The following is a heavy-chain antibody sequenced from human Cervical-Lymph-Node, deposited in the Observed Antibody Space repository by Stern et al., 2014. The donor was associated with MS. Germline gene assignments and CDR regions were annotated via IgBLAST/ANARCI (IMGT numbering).Heavy chain of an antibody. J-gene: IGHJ6*02. CDR2: HSYDGMYK. D-gene: IGHD1-1*01. V-gene: IGHV3-21*01. CDR3: ARIVGGTVDLHYQNGMDV. CDR1: GFTLSAHS. Sequence: VQLVESGGGLVKPGGSLRVSCAASGFTLSAHSMAWVRQAPGKGLEWVSSHSYDGMYKYYADSVKGRFSISRDNAKSSLYMEMNSLSVEDTAVYYCARIVGGTVDLHYQNGMDVWGQGTTVTVS.